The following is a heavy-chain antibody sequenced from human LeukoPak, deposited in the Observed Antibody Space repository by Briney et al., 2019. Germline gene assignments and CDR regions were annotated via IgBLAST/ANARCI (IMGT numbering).Heavy chain of an antibody. CDR3: ARGSGYHLGHFDY. V-gene: IGHV3-7*01. CDR1: GFTFSTYW. Sequence: PGGSLRLSCAASGFTFSTYWMSWDRQAPGEGLEWVANIKQDGSEKYYVDSVKGRFTISRDNAKNSLYLQMNSLRAEDTAVYYCARGSGYHLGHFDYWGQGTLVTVSS. J-gene: IGHJ4*02. CDR2: IKQDGSEK. D-gene: IGHD3-22*01.